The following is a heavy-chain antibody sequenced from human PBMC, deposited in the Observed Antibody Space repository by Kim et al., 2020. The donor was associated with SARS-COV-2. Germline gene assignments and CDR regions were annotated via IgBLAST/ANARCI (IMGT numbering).Heavy chain of an antibody. Sequence: TDYAQNLQGRVTVTTDSSTSTAYMELRSLRSDDTAMYYCARGWGDCDYWGQGTLVTVSS. CDR3: ARGWGDCDY. J-gene: IGHJ4*02. V-gene: IGHV1-18*01. CDR2: T. D-gene: IGHD3-16*01.